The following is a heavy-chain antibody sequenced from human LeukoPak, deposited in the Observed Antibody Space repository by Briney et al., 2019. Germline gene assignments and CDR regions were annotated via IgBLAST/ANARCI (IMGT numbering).Heavy chain of an antibody. Sequence: GGSLRLSCAASGFSFSSHWMSWVRQAPGKGLEWVANIKQDGSEKYYVDSVKGRFTISRDNAKNSLYLQMNSLRAEDTAMYYCARDSAGNDYWGQGTLVTVSS. CDR3: ARDSAGNDY. J-gene: IGHJ4*02. V-gene: IGHV3-7*01. CDR2: IKQDGSEK. D-gene: IGHD6-13*01. CDR1: GFSFSSHW.